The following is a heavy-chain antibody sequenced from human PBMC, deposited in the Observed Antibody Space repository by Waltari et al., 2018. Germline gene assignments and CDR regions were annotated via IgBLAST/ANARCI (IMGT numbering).Heavy chain of an antibody. D-gene: IGHD4-17*01. CDR1: GFTFSSYW. CDR2: IKQDGSEK. J-gene: IGHJ6*02. CDR3: ASHYVYYYYGMDV. Sequence: EVQLVESGGGLVQPGGSLRLSCAASGFTFSSYWMSWVRQAPGKGLEWVANIKQDGSEKYYVDAGKGRVTISRDNAKNSLYRQMNSLRAEDTAVYYCASHYVYYYYGMDVWGQGTTVTVSS. V-gene: IGHV3-7*01.